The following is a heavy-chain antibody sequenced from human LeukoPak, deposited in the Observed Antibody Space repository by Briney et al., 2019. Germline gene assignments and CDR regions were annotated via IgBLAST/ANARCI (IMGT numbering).Heavy chain of an antibody. V-gene: IGHV3-21*01. J-gene: IGHJ4*02. Sequence: PGGSLRLSCAASGFTFSSYILNWVRQAPGQELEWVSSISSSSTYIYYANSVKGRFTISRDNAKNSLYLQMNSLRAEDTAVYYCARDRCSGGSCYFGYWGQGTLVTVSS. CDR2: ISSSSTYI. CDR3: ARDRCSGGSCYFGY. D-gene: IGHD2-15*01. CDR1: GFTFSSYI.